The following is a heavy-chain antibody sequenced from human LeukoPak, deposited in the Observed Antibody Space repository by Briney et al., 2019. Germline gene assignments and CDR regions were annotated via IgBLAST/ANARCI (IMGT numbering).Heavy chain of an antibody. CDR1: GFTFSSYW. J-gene: IGHJ4*02. Sequence: PGGSLRLSCAASGFTFSSYWMSWVRQAPGKGLEWVANIKQDGSGKYYVDSVKGRFTISRDSAKSSLYLQMNSLRAEDTAVYYCARARGMYSSGWYPYYFDYWGQGTLVTVSS. D-gene: IGHD6-19*01. V-gene: IGHV3-7*04. CDR3: ARARGMYSSGWYPYYFDY. CDR2: IKQDGSGK.